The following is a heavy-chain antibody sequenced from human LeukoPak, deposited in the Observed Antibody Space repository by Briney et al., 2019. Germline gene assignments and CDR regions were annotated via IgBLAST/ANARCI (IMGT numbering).Heavy chain of an antibody. D-gene: IGHD1-14*01. CDR1: GFPYGNSW. CDR2: INADGSTA. Sequence: GGSLRLSCAASGFPYGNSWVHWVRHAPGKALVCVSLINADGSTATYADSVKGRFTISRDNARNTLSLQMSSLTIEDTAVYYCVIVVEPPDSDGFDVWGQGTMITVSS. J-gene: IGHJ3*01. CDR3: VIVVEPPDSDGFDV. V-gene: IGHV3-74*01.